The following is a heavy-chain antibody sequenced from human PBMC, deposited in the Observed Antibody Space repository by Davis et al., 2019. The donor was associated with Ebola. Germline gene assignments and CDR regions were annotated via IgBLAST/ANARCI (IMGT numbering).Heavy chain of an antibody. CDR3: AREVYGLAYGMDV. CDR2: IVVGSGNT. V-gene: IGHV1-58*01. D-gene: IGHD2-15*01. J-gene: IGHJ6*02. CDR1: GFTFTSSA. Sequence: AASVKVSCKASGFTFTSSAVQWVRQARGQRLEWIGWIVVGSGNTNYAQKFQERVTITRDTSISTACMELSRLRSDDTAVYYCAREVYGLAYGMDVWGQGTTVTVSS.